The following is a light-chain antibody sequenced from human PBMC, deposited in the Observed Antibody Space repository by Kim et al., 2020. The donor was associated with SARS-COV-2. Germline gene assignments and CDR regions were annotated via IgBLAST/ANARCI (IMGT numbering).Light chain of an antibody. V-gene: IGLV2-14*03. J-gene: IGLJ2*01. CDR3: SSYTSSSTYVV. Sequence: QSITISCTGTSSDVGGYNYVSWYQQHPGKAPKLMIYDVSNRPSGVSNRFSGSKSGNTASLTISGLQAEDEADYYCSSYTSSSTYVVLGGGTQLTVL. CDR2: DVS. CDR1: SSDVGGYNY.